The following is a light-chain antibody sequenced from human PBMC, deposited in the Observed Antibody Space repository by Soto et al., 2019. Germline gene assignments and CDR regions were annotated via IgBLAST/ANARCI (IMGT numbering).Light chain of an antibody. J-gene: IGKJ1*01. V-gene: IGKV3-11*01. Sequence: EIVLTQSPGTLSLSPGERATLPCRASQTVSSNLVWYQQKPGQAPRLLVYDVSNRAAGIPTRFSGGGSGTDFTLTISNVEPEDFAVYYCQQRNDWPWTFGQGTKVDIK. CDR1: QTVSSN. CDR3: QQRNDWPWT. CDR2: DVS.